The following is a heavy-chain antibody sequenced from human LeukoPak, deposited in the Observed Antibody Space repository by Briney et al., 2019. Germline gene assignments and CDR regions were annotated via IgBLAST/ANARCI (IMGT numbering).Heavy chain of an antibody. Sequence: SETLSLTCTVSGGSISSGSYYWSRIRQPAGKGLEWIGRIYTSGSTNYNPSLKSRVTISVDTSKNQFSLKLSSVTAADTAVYYCARETTMIVVVITDAFDIWGQGTTVTVSS. CDR1: GGSISSGSYY. CDR3: ARETTMIVVVITDAFDI. J-gene: IGHJ3*02. D-gene: IGHD3-22*01. V-gene: IGHV4-61*02. CDR2: IYTSGST.